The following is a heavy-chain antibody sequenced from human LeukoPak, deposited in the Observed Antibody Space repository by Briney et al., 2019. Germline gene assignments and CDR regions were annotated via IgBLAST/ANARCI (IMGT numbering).Heavy chain of an antibody. D-gene: IGHD1-14*01. V-gene: IGHV3-53*01. CDR3: ARGVEPLAANALAY. CDR1: GFTVITND. Sequence: GGSLRLSCAASGFTVITNDMTWVRQAPGKGLEWVSVLYSDGNTKYADSVQGRFTISRDNSKNTLYLEMNSLSPDDTAVYYCARGVEPLAANALAYWGQGTVVTVSS. CDR2: LYSDGNT. J-gene: IGHJ4*02.